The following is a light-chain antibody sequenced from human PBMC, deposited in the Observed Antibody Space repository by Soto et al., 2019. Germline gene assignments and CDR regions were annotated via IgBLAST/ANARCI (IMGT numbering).Light chain of an antibody. V-gene: IGKV3-15*01. CDR1: QSVSSK. Sequence: EIVMTQSPATLSVSPGERATLSCRASQSVSSKLAWHQQKPGQGPRLLIYGASTRATGIPARFSGSGSGTEFTLTISGLQSEDFAVDYCEHYSTWLWTFGQGTKVEIK. CDR2: GAS. CDR3: EHYSTWLWT. J-gene: IGKJ1*01.